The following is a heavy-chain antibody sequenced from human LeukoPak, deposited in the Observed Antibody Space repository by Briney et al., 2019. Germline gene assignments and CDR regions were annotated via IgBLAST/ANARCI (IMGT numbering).Heavy chain of an antibody. CDR2: INHSGST. CDR1: GGSFSGYY. CDR3: ARGEVFDY. V-gene: IGHV4-34*01. Sequence: SETLSLTCAVYGGSFSGYYWSWIRQPPGKGLEWIGEINHSGSTNYNPSLKSRVTISVDTSKNQFSLKLSSVTAADTAGYYCARGEVFDYWGQGTLVTVSS. J-gene: IGHJ4*02.